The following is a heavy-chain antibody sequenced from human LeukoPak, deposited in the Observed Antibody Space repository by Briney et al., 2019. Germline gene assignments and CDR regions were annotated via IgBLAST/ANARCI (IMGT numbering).Heavy chain of an antibody. CDR2: ISSSGDST. Sequence: PGGSLRLSCAASGFTFSSYWMSWVRQAPGKGLEWVSAISSSGDSTYYADSVKGRFTISRDNSKKTLYLQMNSLRAEDTAVYYCAKDQRNYYASDIIWGQGTLVTVSS. CDR3: AKDQRNYYASDII. V-gene: IGHV3-23*01. J-gene: IGHJ4*02. D-gene: IGHD3-10*01. CDR1: GFTFSSYW.